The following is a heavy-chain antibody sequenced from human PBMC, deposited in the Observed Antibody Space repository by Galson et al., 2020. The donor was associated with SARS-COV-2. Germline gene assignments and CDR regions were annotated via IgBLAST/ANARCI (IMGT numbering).Heavy chain of an antibody. CDR2: IYYSANT. Sequence: SQTLSLTCTVSGGSIINSHYYWGWIRQPPGKGLEWIASIYYSANTYYKPSLQSRLTISVDTSKNQFSLKLTSVTAADTAVYYCARHGGASFDYWGQGTLLTVSS. CDR3: ARHGGASFDY. V-gene: IGHV4-39*01. J-gene: IGHJ4*02. D-gene: IGHD2-15*01. CDR1: GGSIINSHYY.